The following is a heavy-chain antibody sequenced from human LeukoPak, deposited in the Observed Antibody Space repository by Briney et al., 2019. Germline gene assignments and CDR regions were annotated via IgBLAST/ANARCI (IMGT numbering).Heavy chain of an antibody. Sequence: GGSLRLSCAASGFTFSNYAMTWVRQAPGKGLEWVSGISGSAGATFYADSVKGRFSISRDNSKNMLYLQMNRLRAEDTAIYYCAKDIQKSGNYYDHFDYWGQGTLVTVSS. D-gene: IGHD1-26*01. V-gene: IGHV3-23*01. CDR3: AKDIQKSGNYYDHFDY. CDR2: ISGSAGAT. CDR1: GFTFSNYA. J-gene: IGHJ4*02.